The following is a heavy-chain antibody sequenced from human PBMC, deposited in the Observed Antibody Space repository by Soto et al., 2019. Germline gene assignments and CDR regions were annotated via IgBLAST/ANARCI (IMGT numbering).Heavy chain of an antibody. CDR1: GFTFSSYA. CDR2: ISGSGGST. D-gene: IGHD6-13*01. Sequence: QTGGSLRLSCAASGFTFSSYAMSWVRQAPGKGLEWVSAISGSGGSTYYADSVKGRFTISRDNSKNTLYLQMNSLRAEDTAVYYCAKSRIAASSGVRYYGMDVWGQGTTVTVSS. CDR3: AKSRIAASSGVRYYGMDV. V-gene: IGHV3-23*01. J-gene: IGHJ6*02.